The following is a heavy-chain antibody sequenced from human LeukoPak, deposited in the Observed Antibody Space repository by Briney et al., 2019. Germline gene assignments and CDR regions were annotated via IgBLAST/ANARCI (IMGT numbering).Heavy chain of an antibody. Sequence: ASVKVSCKASGYTFTSYYMHWVRQAPGQGLEWMGIFNPSGGSTSYAQKFQGRVTMTRDTSTSTVYMELSSLRSEDTAVYYCARSSGGSPNRDYMDVWGKGTTVTISS. J-gene: IGHJ6*03. V-gene: IGHV1-46*01. CDR2: FNPSGGST. D-gene: IGHD3-16*01. CDR3: ARSSGGSPNRDYMDV. CDR1: GYTFTSYY.